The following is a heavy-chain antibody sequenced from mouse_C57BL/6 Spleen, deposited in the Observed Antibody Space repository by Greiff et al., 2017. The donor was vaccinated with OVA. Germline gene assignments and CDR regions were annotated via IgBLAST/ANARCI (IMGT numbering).Heavy chain of an antibody. CDR2: IDPETGGT. Sequence: VKLMESGAELVRPGASVTLSCKASGYTFTDYEMHWVKQTPVHGLEWIGAIDPETGGTAYNQKFKGKAILTADKSSSTAYMELRSLTSEDSAVYYCTRGNYYGSRGEDYWGQGTTLTVSS. J-gene: IGHJ2*01. CDR1: GYTFTDYE. D-gene: IGHD1-1*01. V-gene: IGHV1-15*01. CDR3: TRGNYYGSRGEDY.